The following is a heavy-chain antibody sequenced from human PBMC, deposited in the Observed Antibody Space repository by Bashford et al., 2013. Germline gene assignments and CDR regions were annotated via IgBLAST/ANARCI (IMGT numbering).Heavy chain of an antibody. V-gene: IGHV1-46*01. CDR1: GYTFTNYY. D-gene: IGHD4-17*01. J-gene: IGHJ4*02. Sequence: ASVKVSCKASGYTFTNYYIHWVRQAPGQGLEWMGVINPSDSSTNYAQKFQGRVTMTRDTSTSTVYMELSSLRSEDTAVYYCARKLDYGAYSLGVWGQGILVTVSS. CDR3: ARKLDYGAYSLGV. CDR2: INPSDSST.